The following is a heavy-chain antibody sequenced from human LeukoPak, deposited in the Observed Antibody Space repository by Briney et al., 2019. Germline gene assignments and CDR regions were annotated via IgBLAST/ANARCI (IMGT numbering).Heavy chain of an antibody. V-gene: IGHV3-53*01. CDR1: GFTVNSNY. CDR2: IYSDGRI. J-gene: IGHJ4*02. D-gene: IGHD5-18*01. CDR3: ARESGYSYGLAGFFDY. Sequence: GGSLRLACGASGFTVNSNYMSWVRQAPGKGLEWVSVIYSDGRIHYADSVKGRFTISRDDSKNTLYLQMNSLRAEDTAVYYCARESGYSYGLAGFFDYWGQGTLVTVSS.